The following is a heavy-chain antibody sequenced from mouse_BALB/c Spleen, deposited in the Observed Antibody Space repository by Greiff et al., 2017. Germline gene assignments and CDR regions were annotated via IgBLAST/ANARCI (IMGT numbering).Heavy chain of an antibody. CDR3: KSSGDYRYGVYYFAF. V-gene: IGHV1S22*01. Sequence: LQQPGSELVRPGASVKLSCKASGYTFTSYWMHWVKQRHGQGLEWIGNIYPGSGSTNYDDKFKSKGTLTVDTSSSTAYMHLSSLKSEDSAFYYCKSSGDYRYGVYYFAFWARGTTLPVSS. D-gene: IGHD2-12*01. CDR2: IYPGSGST. J-gene: IGHJ2*01. CDR1: GYTFTSYW.